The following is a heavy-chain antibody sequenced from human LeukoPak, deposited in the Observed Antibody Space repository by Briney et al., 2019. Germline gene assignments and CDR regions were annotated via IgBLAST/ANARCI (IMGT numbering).Heavy chain of an antibody. CDR2: IYTSGST. CDR3: ARGRPYQLLSYWFDP. V-gene: IGHV4-4*07. J-gene: IGHJ5*02. CDR1: GGSISSYY. D-gene: IGHD6-6*01. Sequence: SETLSLTCTLSGGSISSYYWSWIRQPAGKGLEWIGRIYTSGSTKYNPSLKSRVTMSVDTSKNQFSLKLSSVTAADTAVYYCARGRPYQLLSYWFDPWGQGTLVTVSS.